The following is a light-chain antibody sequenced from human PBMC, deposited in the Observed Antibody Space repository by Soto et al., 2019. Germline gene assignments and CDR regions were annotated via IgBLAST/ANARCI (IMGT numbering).Light chain of an antibody. CDR3: QQTYSTPYT. V-gene: IGKV1-39*01. CDR2: AAS. CDR1: QRISSS. J-gene: IGKJ2*01. Sequence: DIQMTQSPPSLSASVGDRVTITCRASQRISSSLNWYRQKPGKAPKLLIYAASSLQSGVPSRFSGSGSGTDFTLTISSLHPEDFATYYCQQTYSTPYTFGQGTKLEIK.